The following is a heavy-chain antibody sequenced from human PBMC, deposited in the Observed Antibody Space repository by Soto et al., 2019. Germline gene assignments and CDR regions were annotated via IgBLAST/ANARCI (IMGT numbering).Heavy chain of an antibody. CDR1: GGSISSYY. CDR3: ARXKVGGVLDY. D-gene: IGHD3-16*01. CDR2: ISYSGRT. V-gene: IGHV4-59*01. Sequence: QVQLQESGPGLVKPSETLSLTCTVSGGSISSYYWSWIRQTPGKGLECIGFISYSGRTNYNPSLKSRVTLSLDTSKNQFSLKLTSVTAADTAVYYCARXKVGGVLDYWGQGTLVTVSS. J-gene: IGHJ4*02.